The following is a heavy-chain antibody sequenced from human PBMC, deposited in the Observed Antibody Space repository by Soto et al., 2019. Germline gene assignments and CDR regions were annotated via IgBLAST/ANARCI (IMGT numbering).Heavy chain of an antibody. Sequence: EVQLLESGGGLVQPGGSLRLSCAASGFTFSSYAMSWVRQAPGKGLEWVSAISGSGGSTYYADSVKGRFTISRDNSKNTLYRQMNSLRAEDTAVYYCAKSWDPGRRAVAGNFDYWGQGTLVTVSS. CDR2: ISGSGGST. J-gene: IGHJ4*02. V-gene: IGHV3-23*01. CDR3: AKSWDPGRRAVAGNFDY. CDR1: GFTFSSYA. D-gene: IGHD6-19*01.